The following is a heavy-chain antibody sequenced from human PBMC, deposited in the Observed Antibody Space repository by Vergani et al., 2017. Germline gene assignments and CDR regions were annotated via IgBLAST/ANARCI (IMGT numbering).Heavy chain of an antibody. CDR2: IYYSGST. V-gene: IGHV4-39*01. D-gene: IGHD6-19*01. Sequence: QLQLQESGPGLVKPSATLSLTCSVSGASIRSSSYYWGWIRQPPGKGLEWIASIYYSGSTYYNPSLKSRVTISVDTSKNQFSLKLSSVTAADTAVYFWARHSTVEWLVKLGWIDPWGQGILVTVSS. CDR3: ARHSTVEWLVKLGWIDP. J-gene: IGHJ5*02. CDR1: GASIRSSSYY.